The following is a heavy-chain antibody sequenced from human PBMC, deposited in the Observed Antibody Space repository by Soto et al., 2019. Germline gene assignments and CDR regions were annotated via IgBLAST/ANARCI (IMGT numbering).Heavy chain of an antibody. Sequence: QVQLVESGGGVVQPGRSLRLSCAASGFTFSSYAMHWVRQAPGKGLEWVAVISYDGSNKYYADSVKGRFTISRDNSKNTLYLQMNSLRAEDTAVYYCARDKLELRSLYYYYYGMDVWGQGTTVTVSS. V-gene: IGHV3-30-3*01. CDR2: ISYDGSNK. CDR1: GFTFSSYA. J-gene: IGHJ6*02. D-gene: IGHD1-7*01. CDR3: ARDKLELRSLYYYYYGMDV.